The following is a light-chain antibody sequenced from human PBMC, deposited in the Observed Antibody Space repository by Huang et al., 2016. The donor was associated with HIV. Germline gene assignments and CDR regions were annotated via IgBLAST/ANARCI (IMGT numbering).Light chain of an antibody. CDR1: QSISTY. Sequence: IVLPQSPATLSLSPGERATLSCRASQSISTYFAWYQHKPGQAPRLLIYDASNRATGIPARFSGSGSGTDFTLTISSLEPEDFAIYYCQQRSNWPSITVGQGTRLEIK. CDR3: QQRSNWPSIT. V-gene: IGKV3-11*01. J-gene: IGKJ5*01. CDR2: DAS.